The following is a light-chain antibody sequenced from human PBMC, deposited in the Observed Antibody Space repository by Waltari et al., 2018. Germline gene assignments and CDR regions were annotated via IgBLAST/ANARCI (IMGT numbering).Light chain of an antibody. CDR3: LQHYTYPPT. Sequence: DIQMTQSPSAMSAAVGDRVAIPCRARQDIGNYLAWFQQNPGTVPKRLIYAVSSLESGVPSRFSGSDSGTEFTLTINRLQPEDLATYFCLQHYTYPPTFGQGTRLEI. J-gene: IGKJ5*01. CDR1: QDIGNY. V-gene: IGKV1-17*03. CDR2: AVS.